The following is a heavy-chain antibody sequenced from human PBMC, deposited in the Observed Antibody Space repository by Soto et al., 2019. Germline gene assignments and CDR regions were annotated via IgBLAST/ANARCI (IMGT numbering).Heavy chain of an antibody. CDR2: INHSGST. V-gene: IGHV4-34*01. D-gene: IGHD3-3*01. CDR3: ARGRRVGLVTNIRSYYYNGMEV. CDR1: GGSFSGYY. J-gene: IGHJ6*02. Sequence: SETLCLTCAVYGGSFSGYYWSWIRQPPGKGLEWIGEINHSGSTNYNPSLKSRVTISVDTSKNQFSLKLSSVTAADTAVYYCARGRRVGLVTNIRSYYYNGMEVWGHGTTVTVS.